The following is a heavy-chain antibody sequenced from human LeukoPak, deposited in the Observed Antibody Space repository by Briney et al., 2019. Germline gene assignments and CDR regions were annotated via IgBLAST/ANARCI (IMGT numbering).Heavy chain of an antibody. J-gene: IGHJ5*02. D-gene: IGHD3-3*01. CDR1: GYTFTIYG. V-gene: IGHV1-18*04. Sequence: ASVKVSCKASGYTFTIYGISCVRQAPGQGLVWVGCISAYNGNTNYAQKLQGRVTMTTDTSTSTAYMELRSLRSDDTAVYYCARVWYYDFWSGKNWFDPWGQGTLVTVSS. CDR2: ISAYNGNT. CDR3: ARVWYYDFWSGKNWFDP.